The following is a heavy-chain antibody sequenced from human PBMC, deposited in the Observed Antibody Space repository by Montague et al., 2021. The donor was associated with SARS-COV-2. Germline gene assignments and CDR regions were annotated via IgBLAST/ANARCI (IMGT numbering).Heavy chain of an antibody. V-gene: IGHV4-4*03. J-gene: IGHJ5*02. D-gene: IGHD5/OR15-5a*01. CDR2: IHHTGII. Sequence: PETLSLTCAVSGASVSSINWWSWVRQPPGRGLEWIAEIHHTGIINFNPSLRSRGLISLDSSKNQFSLTLNSVTAADTAIYYCARHMGHVLVSVTGANWFDPWGQGTLVTVSS. CDR1: GASVSSINW. CDR3: ARHMGHVLVSVTGANWFDP.